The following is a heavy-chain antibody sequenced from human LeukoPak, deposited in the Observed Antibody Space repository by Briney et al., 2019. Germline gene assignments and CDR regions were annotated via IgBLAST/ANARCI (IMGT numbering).Heavy chain of an antibody. J-gene: IGHJ6*03. CDR1: GFTFSSYA. V-gene: IGHV3-23*01. CDR2: ISGSGGST. D-gene: IGHD1-1*01. CDR3: AKEGNDNYYYYYYMDV. Sequence: GGSLRLSCAASGFTFSSYAMSWVRQAPGKGLEWVSAISGSGGSTYYADSVKGRFTISRDNSKNTLYLQMNSLRAEDTAVYYCAKEGNDNYYYYYYMDVWGKGITVTVSS.